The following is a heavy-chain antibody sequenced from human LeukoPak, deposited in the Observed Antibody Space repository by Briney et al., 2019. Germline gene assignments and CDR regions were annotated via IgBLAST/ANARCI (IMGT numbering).Heavy chain of an antibody. CDR3: AKVGWLQGALYAFDI. CDR2: ISGSGGST. J-gene: IGHJ3*02. Sequence: GGSLRLSCAASGFTFSSYAMSWVRQAPGTGLEWVGAISGSGGSTYYADYVKGRFTISRDNSKNTLYLQMNSLRAEDTAVYYCAKVGWLQGALYAFDIWGQGTMVTVSS. D-gene: IGHD5-24*01. CDR1: GFTFSSYA. V-gene: IGHV3-23*01.